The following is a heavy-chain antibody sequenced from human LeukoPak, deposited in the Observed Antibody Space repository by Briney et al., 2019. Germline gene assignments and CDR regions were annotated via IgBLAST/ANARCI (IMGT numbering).Heavy chain of an antibody. Sequence: SETLSLTCTVSGGSISSNSYYWGWIRQPPGKGLEWIGSIYYSGSTYYNPSLKSRVTISVDTSKNQFSLKLSSVTAADTAVYYCARVPVVRYYYYGMDVWGQGTTVTVSS. CDR2: IYYSGST. J-gene: IGHJ6*02. D-gene: IGHD2-21*01. V-gene: IGHV4-39*07. CDR1: GGSISSNSYY. CDR3: ARVPVVRYYYYGMDV.